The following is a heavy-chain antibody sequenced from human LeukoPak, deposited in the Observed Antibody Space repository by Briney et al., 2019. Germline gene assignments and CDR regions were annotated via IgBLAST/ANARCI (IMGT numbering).Heavy chain of an antibody. J-gene: IGHJ4*02. CDR3: VRDVGAVRGEVYFDY. CDR2: ISYDGSNK. CDR1: GFTFSSYG. Sequence: GGSLRLSCAASGFTFSSYGMHWVRQAPGKGLEWVAVISYDGSNKYYADSVKGRFTISRDNSKNTLYLQMNSLRAEDTAVYYCVRDVGAVRGEVYFDYWGQGTLVTVSS. D-gene: IGHD3-16*01. V-gene: IGHV3-30*03.